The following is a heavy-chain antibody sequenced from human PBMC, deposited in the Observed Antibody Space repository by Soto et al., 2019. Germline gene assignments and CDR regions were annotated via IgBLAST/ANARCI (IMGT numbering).Heavy chain of an antibody. Sequence: SETLSLTFTVSGGSISSGDYYWSWIRPPPGKGLEWIGYIYYSGSTYYNPSLKSRVTISVDTSKNQFSLKLSSVTAADTAVYYCARHGLYSSSWYYYYGMDVWGQGTTVTVSS. J-gene: IGHJ6*02. CDR3: ARHGLYSSSWYYYYGMDV. D-gene: IGHD6-13*01. CDR2: IYYSGST. CDR1: GGSISSGDYY. V-gene: IGHV4-30-4*01.